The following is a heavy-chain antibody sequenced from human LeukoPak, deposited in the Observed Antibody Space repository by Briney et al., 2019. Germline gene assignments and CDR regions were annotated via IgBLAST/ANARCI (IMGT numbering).Heavy chain of an antibody. J-gene: IGHJ3*02. CDR3: AKGTMSQHRGAFDI. CDR1: GFTFSSYG. Sequence: GGSLRLSCAASGFTFSSYGMHWVRQAPGKGLEWVAFIRYDGSNKYYADSVKRRFTISRDNSKNTLYLQMNSLRAEDTAVYYCAKGTMSQHRGAFDIWGQGTMVIVSS. CDR2: IRYDGSNK. V-gene: IGHV3-30*02. D-gene: IGHD3-22*01.